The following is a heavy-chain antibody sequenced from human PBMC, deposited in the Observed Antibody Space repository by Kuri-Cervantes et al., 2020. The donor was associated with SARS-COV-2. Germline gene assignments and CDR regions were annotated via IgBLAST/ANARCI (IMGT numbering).Heavy chain of an antibody. CDR3: ARDAYPYSSSSSFSDV. D-gene: IGHD6-6*01. J-gene: IGHJ6*04. CDR2: IGTAGDT. V-gene: IGHV3-13*03. Sequence: GGSLRLSCAACGFTFSSYDMHWVRQATGKGLEWVSAIGTAGDTYYPGSVKGQFTISRENAKNSLYLQMNSLRAEDTAVYYCARDAYPYSSSSSFSDVWGKGTTVTVSS. CDR1: GFTFSSYD.